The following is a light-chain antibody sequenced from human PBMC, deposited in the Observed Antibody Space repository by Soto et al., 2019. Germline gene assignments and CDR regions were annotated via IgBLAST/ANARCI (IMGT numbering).Light chain of an antibody. J-gene: IGLJ2*01. V-gene: IGLV2-8*01. CDR1: SSDVGGYNY. CDR3: SSFAGGGNPVL. Sequence: QSALTQPPSASGSLGQSVTISCTGTSSDVGGYNYVSWHQQLPGTAPKVMIYEVTKRPPGVPDRFSGSKSGNTASLTVSGLHAEDEADYYCSSFAGGGNPVLLGGGTKLTVL. CDR2: EVT.